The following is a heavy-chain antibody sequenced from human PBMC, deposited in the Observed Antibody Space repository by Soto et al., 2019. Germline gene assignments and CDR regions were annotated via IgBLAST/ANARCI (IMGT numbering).Heavy chain of an antibody. V-gene: IGHV1-18*01. CDR2: ISVYNGNT. CDR3: ARMGTYYDILSGYYKLDY. Sequence: QIQLVQSGSEVKKPGASVKLSCKASGYTSTNYVITWVRQAPGQGIEWMGWISVYNGNTNYTQKLQGKVSMTTDTSTNTAYMDLRSLKSDDTAVYYCARMGTYYDILSGYYKLDYWGQGTLVTVSS. J-gene: IGHJ4*02. D-gene: IGHD3-9*01. CDR1: GYTSTNYV.